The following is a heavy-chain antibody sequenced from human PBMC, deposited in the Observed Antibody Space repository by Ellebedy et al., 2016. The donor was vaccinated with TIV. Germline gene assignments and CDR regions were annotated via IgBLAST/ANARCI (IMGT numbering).Heavy chain of an antibody. Sequence: GGSLRLSXSASGFTFSSYAMHWVRQAPGKGLEYVSAISSNGGSTYYADSVKGRFTISRDNSKNTLYLQMGSLRAEDMAVYYCARGFRGAMGYYYYGMDVWGQGTTVTVSS. V-gene: IGHV3-64*02. J-gene: IGHJ6*02. CDR2: ISSNGGST. CDR3: ARGFRGAMGYYYYGMDV. CDR1: GFTFSSYA. D-gene: IGHD3-10*01.